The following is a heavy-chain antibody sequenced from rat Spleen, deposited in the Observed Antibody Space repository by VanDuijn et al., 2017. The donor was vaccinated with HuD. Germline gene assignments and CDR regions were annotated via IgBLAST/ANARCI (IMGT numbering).Heavy chain of an antibody. Sequence: EVQLVEWGGGLVQPGRSLKLSCAASGFTFSHYDMAWVRQAPTKGLEWVASISNGGGNTYYLDSVKGRFTISGDNAKSTLYLQMLSLRSDDTPTYYGARLYVYFGLLVRFAYWGQGTLVPV. J-gene: IGHJ3*01. D-gene: IGHD1-6*01. V-gene: IGHV5S23*01. CDR2: ISNGGGNT. CDR1: GFTFSHYD. CDR3: ARLYVYFGLLVRFAY.